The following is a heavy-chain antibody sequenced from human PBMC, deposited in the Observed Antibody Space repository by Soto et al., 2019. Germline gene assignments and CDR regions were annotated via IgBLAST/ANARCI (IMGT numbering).Heavy chain of an antibody. CDR1: GFTVSSSY. Sequence: AGGSLRLSCAASGFTVSSSYMSWVRQAPGKGLEWVSGIYSGATTSYPDSVKGRFTISRDNSENTVSLQVNSLRVEDTAVYYCARLGTYYDSWSGLYGLDVWGQGTTVTVSS. D-gene: IGHD3-3*01. J-gene: IGHJ6*02. CDR3: ARLGTYYDSWSGLYGLDV. CDR2: IYSGATT. V-gene: IGHV3-53*01.